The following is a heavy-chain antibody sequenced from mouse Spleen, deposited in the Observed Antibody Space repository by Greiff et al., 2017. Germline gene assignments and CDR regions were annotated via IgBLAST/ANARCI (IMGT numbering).Heavy chain of an antibody. Sequence: DVMLVESGGGLVKLGGSLKLSCAASGFTFSSYAMSWVRQTPEKRLEWVATISSGGGNTYYPDSVKGRFTISRDNAKNTLYLQMSSLKSEDTAMYYCARQGSSKSYYFDYWGQGTTLTVSS. D-gene: IGHD1-3*01. V-gene: IGHV5-9*01. CDR1: GFTFSSYA. CDR2: ISSGGGNT. J-gene: IGHJ2*01. CDR3: ARQGSSKSYYFDY.